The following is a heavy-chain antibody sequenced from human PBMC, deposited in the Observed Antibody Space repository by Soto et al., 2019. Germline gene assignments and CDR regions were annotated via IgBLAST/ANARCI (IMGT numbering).Heavy chain of an antibody. Sequence: EVQLVESGGGLVQPGGSLRLSCAASGFSFSNFWMSWVRQAPGKGLEWVANIKEDGSEKYHVDSVKGRFTISRDNVKNLMYRQMDSLRAEDTAVYKCVRGGSHSFDYCGQGTLVTVSS. V-gene: IGHV3-7*05. CDR3: VRGGSHSFDY. CDR1: GFSFSNFW. D-gene: IGHD1-26*01. CDR2: IKEDGSEK. J-gene: IGHJ4*02.